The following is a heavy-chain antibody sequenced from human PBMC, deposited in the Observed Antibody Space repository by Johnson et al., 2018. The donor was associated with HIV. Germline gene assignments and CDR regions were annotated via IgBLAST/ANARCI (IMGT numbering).Heavy chain of an antibody. CDR2: IRYDGSNK. CDR3: AKMSRGIQDAFDI. J-gene: IGHJ3*02. CDR1: GFTFSNYG. Sequence: VQLVESGGGVVQPGGSLRLSCAASGFTFSNYGMHWVRQAPGKGLEWVAFIRYDGSNKYYGDSVKGRFTISRDNSKNTLYVQMNSLRVEDTAVYYCAKMSRGIQDAFDIWGQGAMVSVSA. V-gene: IGHV3-30*02. D-gene: IGHD5-18*01.